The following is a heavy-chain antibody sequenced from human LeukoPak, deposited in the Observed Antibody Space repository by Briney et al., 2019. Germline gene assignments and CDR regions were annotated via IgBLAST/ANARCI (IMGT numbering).Heavy chain of an antibody. CDR3: ARLTYYDFWSGFLVDY. V-gene: IGHV4-39*01. J-gene: IGHJ4*02. CDR2: IYYSGST. Sequence: PSEPLSFTCPVPGGSISSGSYNWGWIRNPPGKGLKWIGGIYYSGSTYYNPSLKSRVTISVDTSKNQFSLKLSSVTAADTAVYYCARLTYYDFWSGFLVDYWGQGTLVTVSS. D-gene: IGHD3-3*01. CDR1: GGSISSGSYN.